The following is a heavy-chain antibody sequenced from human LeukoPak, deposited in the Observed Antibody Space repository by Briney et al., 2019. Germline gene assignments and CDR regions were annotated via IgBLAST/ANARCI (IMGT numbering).Heavy chain of an antibody. CDR3: ARVGITMVRLGGFDY. CDR2: ISYDGSNK. J-gene: IGHJ4*02. Sequence: PGGSLRLSCAASGFIFSSYAMSWVRQAPGKGLEWVAVISYDGSNKYYADSVKGRFTISRDNSKNTLYLQMNSLRAEDTAVYYCARVGITMVRLGGFDYWGQGTLVTVSS. CDR1: GFIFSSYA. D-gene: IGHD3-10*01. V-gene: IGHV3-30-3*01.